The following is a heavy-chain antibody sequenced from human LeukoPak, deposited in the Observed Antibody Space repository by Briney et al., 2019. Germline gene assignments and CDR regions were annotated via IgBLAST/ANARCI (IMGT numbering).Heavy chain of an antibody. V-gene: IGHV1-69*13. Sequence: GASVKVSCKASGGTFSSDAISWVRQAPGQVLEWMGGIIPIFGTANYAQKFQGRVTITADESTSTAYMELSSLRSEDTAVYYCAREDCSSTSCYGGFDPWGQGTLVTVSS. CDR1: GGTFSSDA. CDR2: IIPIFGTA. CDR3: AREDCSSTSCYGGFDP. J-gene: IGHJ5*02. D-gene: IGHD2-2*01.